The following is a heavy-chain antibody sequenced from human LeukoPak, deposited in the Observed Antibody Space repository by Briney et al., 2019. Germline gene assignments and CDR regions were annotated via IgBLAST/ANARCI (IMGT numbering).Heavy chain of an antibody. Sequence: GGSLRLSCAASGFTFSSYAMSWVRQAPGKGLEWVSAISGGGGSTYYADSVKGRFTISRDNSKSTLFLQMNGLRAEDTAVYYCAKGGGSTAFDIWGQGTVVTVSS. J-gene: IGHJ3*02. CDR2: ISGGGGST. V-gene: IGHV3-23*01. CDR3: AKGGGSTAFDI. CDR1: GFTFSSYA. D-gene: IGHD3-16*01.